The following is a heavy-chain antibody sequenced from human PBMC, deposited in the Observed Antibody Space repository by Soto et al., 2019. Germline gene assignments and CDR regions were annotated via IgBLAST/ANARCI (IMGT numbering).Heavy chain of an antibody. J-gene: IGHJ4*02. Sequence: EVHLVESGGGLVKPGGSLRLSCAASGFTFSTSTMKWVRQAPGQGLEWLSSISSTSTYTYYAASVRGRFTISRDNAKNSLYLQMNSLTAEDTAVYYCARVGSPGYCSGGFCPPPDYWGQGTLVTVSS. CDR3: ARVGSPGYCSGGFCPPPDY. CDR2: ISSTSTYT. D-gene: IGHD2-15*01. CDR1: GFTFSTST. V-gene: IGHV3-21*01.